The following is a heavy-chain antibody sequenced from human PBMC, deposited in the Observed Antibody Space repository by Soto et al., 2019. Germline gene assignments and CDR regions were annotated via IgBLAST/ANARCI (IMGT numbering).Heavy chain of an antibody. V-gene: IGHV5-10-1*01. J-gene: IGHJ4*02. Sequence: VESLKISCNGSGYSFAGYWITWVRQKPGKGLEWMGRIDPSDSQTYYSPSFRGHVTISVTKSITTVFLQWSSLRASDTAMYYCARQIYDSDTGPNFQYYFDSWGQGTPVTSPQ. CDR1: GYSFAGYW. CDR3: ARQIYDSDTGPNFQYYFDS. D-gene: IGHD3-22*01. CDR2: IDPSDSQT.